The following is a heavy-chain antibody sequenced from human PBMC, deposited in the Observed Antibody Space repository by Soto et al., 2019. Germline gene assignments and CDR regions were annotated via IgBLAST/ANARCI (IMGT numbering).Heavy chain of an antibody. CDR1: GFTFDDYA. J-gene: IGHJ3*02. Sequence: GGSLILSCAASGFTFDDYAMHWVRQAPGKGLEWVSGISWNSGSIGYADSVKGRFTISRDNAKNSLYLQMNSLRAEDTALYYCAKARPRLYDAFDIWGQGTMVTVSS. CDR3: AKARPRLYDAFDI. D-gene: IGHD6-6*01. CDR2: ISWNSGSI. V-gene: IGHV3-9*01.